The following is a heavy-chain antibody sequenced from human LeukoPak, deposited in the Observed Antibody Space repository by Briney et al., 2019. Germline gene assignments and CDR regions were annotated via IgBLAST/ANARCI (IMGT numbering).Heavy chain of an antibody. D-gene: IGHD3-16*01. CDR3: ARVRMGDDFNPFDY. CDR2: INGEGSET. Sequence: GGSLRLSCAPSGFTFSRFWIYWVRHVPGKGLVWVSRINGEGSETMYADSVKGRFTISRDNAKNTLYLQMNSLRAEDTAVYYCARVRMGDDFNPFDYWGQGTLVTVSS. V-gene: IGHV3-74*03. J-gene: IGHJ4*02. CDR1: GFTFSRFW.